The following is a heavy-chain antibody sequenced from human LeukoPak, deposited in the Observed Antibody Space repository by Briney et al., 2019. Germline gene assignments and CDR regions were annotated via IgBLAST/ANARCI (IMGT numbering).Heavy chain of an antibody. J-gene: IGHJ4*02. Sequence: GGSLRLSCAASGFTFRTYDMHWVRQAPGEGLEWVAIIRFDGSDQYHADSVKGRFTISRDNSRKTVYLQMNSLRAEDTAVYYCARDNIAVAGFDYWGRGTLVTVSS. CDR1: GFTFRTYD. CDR2: IRFDGSDQ. CDR3: ARDNIAVAGFDY. V-gene: IGHV3-30*02. D-gene: IGHD6-19*01.